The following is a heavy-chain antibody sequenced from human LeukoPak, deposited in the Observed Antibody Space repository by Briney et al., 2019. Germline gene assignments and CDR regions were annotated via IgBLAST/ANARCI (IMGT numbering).Heavy chain of an antibody. D-gene: IGHD3-3*01. V-gene: IGHV3-20*04. CDR3: ARDPRHYDFWSGYDDY. J-gene: IGHJ4*02. CDR1: GFTFDDYG. CDR2: INWNGGST. Sequence: GGSLRLSCAASGFTFDDYGMSWVRQAPGKGLEWVSGINWNGGSTGYTDSVKGRFTISRDTAKNSLYLQMNSLRAEDTAVYYCARDPRHYDFWSGYDDYWGQGTLITVSS.